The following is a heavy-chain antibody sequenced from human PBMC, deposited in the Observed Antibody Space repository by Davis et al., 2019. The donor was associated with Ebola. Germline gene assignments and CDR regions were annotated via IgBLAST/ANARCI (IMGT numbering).Heavy chain of an antibody. CDR3: TTTTTTNDY. V-gene: IGHV3-73*01. J-gene: IGHJ4*02. CDR1: GFTFSGSA. Sequence: GESLKIPCAASGFTFSGSAMHWVRQASGKGLEWVGRIRSKANSYATAYAASVKGRFTISRDDSKSIAYLQMNSLKTEDTAVYYCTTTTTTNDYWGQGTLVTVSS. CDR2: IRSKANSYAT. D-gene: IGHD4-17*01.